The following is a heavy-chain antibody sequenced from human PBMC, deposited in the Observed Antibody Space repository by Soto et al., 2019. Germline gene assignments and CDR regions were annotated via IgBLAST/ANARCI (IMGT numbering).Heavy chain of an antibody. CDR1: GGSISSGGYS. CDR2: IYHSGST. CDR3: ARDLKEGYFDY. J-gene: IGHJ4*02. Sequence: SETLSLTCAVSGGSISSGGYSWSWIRQPPGKGLEWIGYIYHSGSTYYNPSLKSRVTISVDRSKNQFSLKLSSVTAADTAVYYCARDLKEGYFDYWGQGTLVTVSS. V-gene: IGHV4-30-2*01.